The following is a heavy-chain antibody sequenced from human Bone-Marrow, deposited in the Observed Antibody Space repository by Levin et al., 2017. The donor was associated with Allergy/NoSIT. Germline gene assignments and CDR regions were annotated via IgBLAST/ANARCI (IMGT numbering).Heavy chain of an antibody. D-gene: IGHD6-19*01. V-gene: IGHV3-66*01. Sequence: GGSLRLSCAASGFTVSSNYMSWVRQAPGKGLEWVSVIYSGGSTYYADSVKGRFTISRDNSKNTLFLQMNSLRDEDTAVYYCARAPGSSGWYDYFQHWGQGTLVTVTS. J-gene: IGHJ1*01. CDR3: ARAPGSSGWYDYFQH. CDR1: GFTVSSNY. CDR2: IYSGGST.